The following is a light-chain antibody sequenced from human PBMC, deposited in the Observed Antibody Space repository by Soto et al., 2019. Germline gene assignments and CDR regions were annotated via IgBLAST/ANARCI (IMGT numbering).Light chain of an antibody. J-gene: IGKJ1*01. Sequence: EILMTESPSALSSSPWEKSTLSCRASQSVSSSYLAWYQQKPGQSPRLLIYGASSRATGIPDRLSGSGSGTDFTLTISRLETEDFAVYYCHQNGSPFGQGPKEAIK. CDR1: QSVSSSY. CDR2: GAS. V-gene: IGKV3-20*01. CDR3: HQNGSP.